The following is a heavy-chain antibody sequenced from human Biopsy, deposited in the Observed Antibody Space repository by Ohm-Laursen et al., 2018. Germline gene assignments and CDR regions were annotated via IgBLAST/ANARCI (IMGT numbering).Heavy chain of an antibody. V-gene: IGHV3-9*01. D-gene: IGHD3-3*01. Sequence: SLRLSCAASGFTFDDNAMHWVRQAPGKGLEWVSGISWNSGIKDYADSVKGRFAIFRDNAKNSLYLQMSSLRAEDTASYYCTKARGRFLEWVDPFDIWGQGTMVTVSS. CDR3: TKARGRFLEWVDPFDI. CDR1: GFTFDDNA. J-gene: IGHJ3*02. CDR2: ISWNSGIK.